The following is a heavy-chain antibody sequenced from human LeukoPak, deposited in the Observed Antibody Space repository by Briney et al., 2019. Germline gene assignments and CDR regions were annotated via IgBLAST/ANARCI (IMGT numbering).Heavy chain of an antibody. J-gene: IGHJ4*02. CDR1: GGTFSSYA. V-gene: IGHV1-69*13. Sequence: GASVKVSCKASGGTFSSYAISWVRQAPGQGLEWMGGIIPIFGTANYAQKFQGRVTITADESTSTAYMELSSLRSEDTAVYYCARGTTSGTLWVPFDYWGQGTLVTVSS. CDR3: ARGTTSGTLWVPFDY. CDR2: IIPIFGTA. D-gene: IGHD3-10*01.